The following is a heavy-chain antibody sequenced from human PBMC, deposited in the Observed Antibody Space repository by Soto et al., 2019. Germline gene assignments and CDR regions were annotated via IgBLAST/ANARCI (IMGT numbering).Heavy chain of an antibody. J-gene: IGHJ6*02. V-gene: IGHV4-39*01. CDR2: FYYSGST. CDR3: ARHPLITYYDFWSGYYTGSDYYYYGMDV. D-gene: IGHD3-3*01. Sequence: SETLSLTCTVSGGSISSSSYYWGWIRKPPGKRMKWIGSFYYSGSTYYNPSIKNRVTISVDTSKKQFSLKISSVTAANTTVYYCARHPLITYYDFWSGYYTGSDYYYYGMDVWGQGTTVT. CDR1: GGSISSSSYY.